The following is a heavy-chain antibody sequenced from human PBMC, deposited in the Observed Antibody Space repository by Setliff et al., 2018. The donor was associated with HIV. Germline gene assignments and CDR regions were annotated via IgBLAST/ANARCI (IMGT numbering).Heavy chain of an antibody. CDR1: GGSISSGNYY. D-gene: IGHD3-16*01. Sequence: NPSETLSLTCTVSGGSISSGNYYWGWIRQPPGKGLEWIGSIYYNGSPSYNPSLKSRLTISLDTSKNQFSLKLTSVTAADTALYFCARDRHYGPNVLFDIWGQGTMVTVSS. J-gene: IGHJ3*02. CDR2: IYYNGSP. V-gene: IGHV4-39*07. CDR3: ARDRHYGPNVLFDI.